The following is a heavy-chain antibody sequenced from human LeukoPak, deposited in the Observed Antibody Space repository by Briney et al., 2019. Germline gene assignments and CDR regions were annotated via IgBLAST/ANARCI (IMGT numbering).Heavy chain of an antibody. CDR2: ISTYNGNT. V-gene: IGHV1-18*01. Sequence: ASVTVSCKASDYTFTSYGISWVRQAPGQGLEWMGWISTYNGNTNYAQKLQGRVTMTTDTSTSTAYMELRSLRSDDTAVYYCARGTKYSSSWYGFDYWGQGTLVTVSS. J-gene: IGHJ4*02. CDR3: ARGTKYSSSWYGFDY. D-gene: IGHD6-13*01. CDR1: DYTFTSYG.